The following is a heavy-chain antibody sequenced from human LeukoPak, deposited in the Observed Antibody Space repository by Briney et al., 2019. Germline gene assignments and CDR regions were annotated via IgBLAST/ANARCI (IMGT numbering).Heavy chain of an antibody. CDR1: GFIFSSYS. J-gene: IGHJ4*02. CDR3: ARDREMATITFDY. V-gene: IGHV3-48*01. D-gene: IGHD5-24*01. Sequence: GGSLRLSCAASGFIFSSYSMNWVRQAPGKGLEWVSYISSSSSTIYYADSVKGRFTISRDNAKNSLNLQMNSLRAEDTAVYYCARDREMATITFDYWGQGTLVTVSS. CDR2: ISSSSSTI.